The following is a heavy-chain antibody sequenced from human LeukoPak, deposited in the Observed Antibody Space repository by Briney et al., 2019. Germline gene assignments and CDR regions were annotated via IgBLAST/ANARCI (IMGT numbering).Heavy chain of an antibody. D-gene: IGHD3-10*02. V-gene: IGHV1-8*01. J-gene: IGHJ6*03. CDR2: MNPNSGNT. CDR3: ARRCSDYYYYYYMDV. CDR1: GYTFTSYD. Sequence: ASVKVSCKASGYTFTSYDINWVRQATGQGLEWMGWMNPNSGNTGYAQKFQGRVTMTRNTSISTAYMELSSLRSEDTAVYYCARRCSDYYYYYYMDVWGKGTTVTVSS.